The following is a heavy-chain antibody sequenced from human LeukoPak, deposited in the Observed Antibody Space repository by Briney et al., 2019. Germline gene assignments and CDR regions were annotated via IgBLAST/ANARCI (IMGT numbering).Heavy chain of an antibody. D-gene: IGHD6-13*01. CDR2: IGTTGDT. Sequence: QPGGSLRLSCEVSGFTFSSYDMHWVRHTTGKGLEWVSGIGTTGDTHYPDSVKGRFTVSRENAKNSLYLQMNSLRARDTAVYYCARGKRYSSSWFYNRFDPWGQGTLVTVSS. CDR1: GFTFSSYD. CDR3: ARGKRYSSSWFYNRFDP. V-gene: IGHV3-13*01. J-gene: IGHJ5*02.